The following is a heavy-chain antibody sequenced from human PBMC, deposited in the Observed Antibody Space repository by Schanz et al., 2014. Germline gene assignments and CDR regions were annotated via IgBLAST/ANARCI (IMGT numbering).Heavy chain of an antibody. V-gene: IGHV3-74*01. CDR2: IDGEGTDT. D-gene: IGHD2-21*01. Sequence: EPLVVESGGGLVHPGGSLRLSCAASGFTFRNNWMHWFRQGPGKGLSWVSRIDGEGTDTRYADSVKGRFTISRDNAKYTLYLQMNSLRVEDTAVYYCAPLDDCGGGCPINDAFDVWGQGTMVTVSS. CDR1: GFTFRNNW. CDR3: APLDDCGGGCPINDAFDV. J-gene: IGHJ3*01.